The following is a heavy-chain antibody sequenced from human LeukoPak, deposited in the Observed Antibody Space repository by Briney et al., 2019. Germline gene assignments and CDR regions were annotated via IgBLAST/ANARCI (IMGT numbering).Heavy chain of an antibody. CDR1: GYSISSGSYY. J-gene: IGHJ4*02. CDR3: ARYNWNDVLFDS. V-gene: IGHV4-61*02. CDR2: IYTSGST. Sequence: PSETLSLTCAVSGYSISSGSYYWSWIRQPAGKGLEWIGRIYTSGSTNYNPSLKSRLTISVDTSKNQFSLKLSSVTAADTAVYYCARYNWNDVLFDSWGQGTLVTVSS. D-gene: IGHD1-20*01.